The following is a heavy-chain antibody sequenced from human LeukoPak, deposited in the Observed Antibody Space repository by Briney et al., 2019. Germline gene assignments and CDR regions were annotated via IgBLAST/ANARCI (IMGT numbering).Heavy chain of an antibody. CDR2: IIPIFGTA. Sequence: GASVKVSCKASGGTFSSYAISWVRQAPGQGLEWMGGIIPIFGTANYAQKLQGRVAMTTDTSTTTAHMELGSLRSDDTAVYYCARDGVDYSYESSVDYWGQGTLVTVSS. CDR1: GGTFSSYA. D-gene: IGHD3-22*01. CDR3: ARDGVDYSYESSVDY. J-gene: IGHJ4*02. V-gene: IGHV1-69*05.